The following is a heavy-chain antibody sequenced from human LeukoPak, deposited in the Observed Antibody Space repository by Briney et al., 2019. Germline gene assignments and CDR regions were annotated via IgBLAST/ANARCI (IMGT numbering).Heavy chain of an antibody. CDR1: GFTFSDYY. D-gene: IGHD1-20*01. CDR2: ISSSGSYT. J-gene: IGHJ4*02. V-gene: IGHV3-11*06. Sequence: GGSLRLSCAASGFTFSDYYMSWIRQAPGKGLEWVSYISSSGSYTNYADSVKGRFTISRDNAKNSLYLQMNSLRAEDTAVYYCARDLTGTTPGDYWGQGTLVTVSS. CDR3: ARDLTGTTPGDY.